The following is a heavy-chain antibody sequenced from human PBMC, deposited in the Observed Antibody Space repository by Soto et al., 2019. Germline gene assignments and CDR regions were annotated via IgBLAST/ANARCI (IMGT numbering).Heavy chain of an antibody. V-gene: IGHV2-5*02. CDR1: GFSLSTRGVG. Sequence: QITLKESGPTLVKPTQTLTLTCTFSGFSLSTRGVGVAWIRQPPGKALELLALIFWDDDKWYSPSLKSRLTITEASSKNQVVLTMTNMDPVYTAKYYCAHRPLGSAYYFDYWGQGTLVTVSS. D-gene: IGHD5-12*01. J-gene: IGHJ4*02. CDR2: IFWDDDK. CDR3: AHRPLGSAYYFDY.